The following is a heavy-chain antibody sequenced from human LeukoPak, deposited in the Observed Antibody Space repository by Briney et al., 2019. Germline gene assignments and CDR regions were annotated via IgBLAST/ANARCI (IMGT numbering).Heavy chain of an antibody. CDR1: GGSISSSSYT. CDR3: ARSYYYDSTRFDP. Sequence: SETLSLTCTVSGGSISSSSYTWGWIRQPPGRGLEWMGSIYYSGSTFYNPSLKSRVTISVDTSKNQFSLKVRSVTAADTAVYYCARSYYYDSTRFDPWGQGTLVTVSS. D-gene: IGHD3-22*01. J-gene: IGHJ5*02. V-gene: IGHV4-39*07. CDR2: IYYSGST.